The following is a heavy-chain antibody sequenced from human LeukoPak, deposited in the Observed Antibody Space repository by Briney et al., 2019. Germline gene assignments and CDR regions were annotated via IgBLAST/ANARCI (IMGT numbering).Heavy chain of an antibody. J-gene: IGHJ4*02. D-gene: IGHD2-21*01. CDR2: ISGSGGST. CDR3: AKDSTSGGDCRDFDY. V-gene: IGHV3-23*01. CDR1: GFTFSSYA. Sequence: PGGSLRLSCAASGFTFSSYAMSWVRQAPGKGLEWVSAISGSGGSTYYADSVKGRFSISRDNSKKTLYLQKNSLRAEDTAVYYCAKDSTSGGDCRDFDYWGQGTLVTVSS.